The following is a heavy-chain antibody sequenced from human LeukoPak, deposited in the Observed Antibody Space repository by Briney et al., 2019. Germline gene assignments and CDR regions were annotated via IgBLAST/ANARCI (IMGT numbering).Heavy chain of an antibody. J-gene: IGHJ3*02. D-gene: IGHD2-2*01. CDR3: ARDKPYCSSTSCHPGGAFDI. CDR2: ISYDGSNK. CDR1: GFTFSSYA. V-gene: IGHV3-30*01. Sequence: GGSLRLSCAASGFTFSSYAMHWVRQAPGKGLEWVAVISYDGSNKYYADSVKGRFTISRDNSKNTLYLQMNSLRAEDTAAYYCARDKPYCSSTSCHPGGAFDIWGQGTMVTVSS.